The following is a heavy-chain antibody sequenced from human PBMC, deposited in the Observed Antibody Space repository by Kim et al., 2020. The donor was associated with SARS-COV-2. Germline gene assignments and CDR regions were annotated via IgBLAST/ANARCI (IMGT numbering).Heavy chain of an antibody. V-gene: IGHV3-30*03. J-gene: IGHJ4*02. CDR2: SYDGRNK. D-gene: IGHD1-20*01. CDR3: TIMDS. Sequence: SYDGRNKYYANSVKGRFTISRDDSKNTVYLQMDTLRAEDTALYYCTIMDSWGQGTLVTVSP.